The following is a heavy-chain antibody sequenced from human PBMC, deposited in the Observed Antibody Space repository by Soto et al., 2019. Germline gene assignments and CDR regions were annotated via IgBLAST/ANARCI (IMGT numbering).Heavy chain of an antibody. Sequence: QVQLVQSGAEVKKPGPPLKVSSKASGATFRSFAISWVRQAPGQGLAWMGGIILIFGTPTYAQKFKGRVTITADESTSTAYMELSSLRSEDTAVYYCARDGYSSSFYYYYYYGMDVWGQGTTVTVSS. CDR3: ARDGYSSSFYYYYYYGMDV. D-gene: IGHD6-6*01. J-gene: IGHJ6*02. CDR2: IILIFGTP. V-gene: IGHV1-69*01. CDR1: GATFRSFA.